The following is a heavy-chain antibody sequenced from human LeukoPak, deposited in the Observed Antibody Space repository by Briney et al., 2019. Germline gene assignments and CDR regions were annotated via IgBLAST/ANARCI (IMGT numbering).Heavy chain of an antibody. CDR2: IYYSGST. J-gene: IGHJ4*02. Sequence: SETLSLTCTVSGGSISSYYWSWIRQPPGKGLEWIGYIYYSGSTNYNPSLKSRVTISVDTSKNQFSLKLSSVTAADTAVYYCARSPATYDSSGYDYWGQGTLVTVSS. V-gene: IGHV4-59*01. CDR1: GGSISSYY. CDR3: ARSPATYDSSGYDY. D-gene: IGHD3-22*01.